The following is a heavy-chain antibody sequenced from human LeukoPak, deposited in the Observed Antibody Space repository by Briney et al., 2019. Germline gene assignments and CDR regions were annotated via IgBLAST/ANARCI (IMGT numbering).Heavy chain of an antibody. D-gene: IGHD6-13*01. CDR1: GFTFSSYA. J-gene: IGHJ4*02. Sequence: GGSLRLSCAASGFTFSSYAMSWVRQAPGKGPEWVSAISGSGGSTYYADSVKGRFTISRDNSKNTLYLQMNRLRAEDTAVYYCAKDSSGYSSSWYITAFDYWGQGTLVTVSS. V-gene: IGHV3-23*01. CDR2: ISGSGGST. CDR3: AKDSSGYSSSWYITAFDY.